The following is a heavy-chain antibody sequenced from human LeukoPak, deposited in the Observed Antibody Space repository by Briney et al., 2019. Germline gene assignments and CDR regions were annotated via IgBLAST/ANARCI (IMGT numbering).Heavy chain of an antibody. CDR1: GFTFDDYG. CDR3: ARGTTLAAAGTPFDY. Sequence: GGSLRLSCAASGFTFDDYGMSWVRQAPENGLEWVSSINWNGGSTGYADSVKGRFTISRDNAKNSLYLQMNSLRAEDTALYYCARGTTLAAAGTPFDYWGQGTLVTVSS. D-gene: IGHD6-13*01. V-gene: IGHV3-20*04. J-gene: IGHJ4*02. CDR2: INWNGGST.